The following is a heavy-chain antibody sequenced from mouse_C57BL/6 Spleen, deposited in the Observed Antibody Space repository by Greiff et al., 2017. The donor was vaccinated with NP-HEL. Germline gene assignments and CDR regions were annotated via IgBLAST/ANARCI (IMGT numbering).Heavy chain of an antibody. D-gene: IGHD2-3*01. J-gene: IGHJ4*01. CDR3: DRDGGAMDY. Sequence: VQGVESGPGLVQPSQSLSISCTVSGFSLTSYGVHWVRQSPGKGLEWLGVIWRGGSTDYNAAFISRLSISKENSKSQVFFKMNSLQADDTAIYDGDRDGGAMDYGGQGPQSPSPQ. CDR2: IWRGGST. V-gene: IGHV2-2*01. CDR1: GFSLTSYG.